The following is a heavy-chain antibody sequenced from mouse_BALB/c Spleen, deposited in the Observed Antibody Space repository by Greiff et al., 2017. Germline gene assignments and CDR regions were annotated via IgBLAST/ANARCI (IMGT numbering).Heavy chain of an antibody. V-gene: IGHV5-15*02. CDR1: GFTFSDYG. CDR2: ISNLAYSI. J-gene: IGHJ3*01. Sequence: VQVVESGGGLVQPGGSRKLSCAASGFTFSDYGMAWVRQAPGKGPEWVAFISNLAYSIYYADTVTGRFTISRENAKNTLYLEMSSLRSEDTAMYYCARDGFAYWGQGTLVTVSA. CDR3: ARDGFAY.